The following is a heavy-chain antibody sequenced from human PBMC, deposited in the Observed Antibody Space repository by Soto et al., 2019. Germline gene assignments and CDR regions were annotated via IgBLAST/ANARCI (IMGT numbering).Heavy chain of an antibody. CDR2: ISSSGDIT. CDR3: ARDLGYYDSSGYFDY. D-gene: IGHD3-22*01. V-gene: IGHV3-11*01. CDR1: GFTFLDDY. Sequence: QVQLVESGGGLVKPGGSLRLSCAASGFTFLDDYMSWIRQAPGQGLEWGSYISSSGDITYYADSVKGRVTISRDNAKNSRYLQMHNLRAEDTAVYYCARDLGYYDSSGYFDYWGQGTLITVSS. J-gene: IGHJ4*02.